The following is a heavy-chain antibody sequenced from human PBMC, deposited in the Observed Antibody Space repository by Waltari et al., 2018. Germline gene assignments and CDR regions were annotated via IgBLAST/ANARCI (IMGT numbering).Heavy chain of an antibody. J-gene: IGHJ4*02. CDR1: GFTFRSYA. V-gene: IGHV3-23*03. D-gene: IGHD3-3*01. CDR2: IYSGGST. CDR3: ANTQWSGYYFDY. Sequence: EVQLLESVGGLVQPGGSLRLFLSASGFTFRSYAMDWVRQAPGKGLEWVSVIYSGGSTYYADSVKGRFTISRDNSKNTLYLQMNSLRAEDTAVYYCANTQWSGYYFDYWGQGTLVTVSS.